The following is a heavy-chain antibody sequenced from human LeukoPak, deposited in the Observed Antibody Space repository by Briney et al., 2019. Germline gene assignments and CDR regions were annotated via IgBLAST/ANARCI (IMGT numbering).Heavy chain of an antibody. CDR1: GGSISPYY. CDR3: ARDVLR. CDR2: IYKTGST. Sequence: SETLSLTCTVSGGSISPYYWSWIRQRPGKGLEWIGYIYKTGSTYYNPSLKSRVTMSVDTSRNQFSLKVNSVTAADTAVYYCARDVLRWGQGTLVTVSS. D-gene: IGHD3-16*01. V-gene: IGHV4-59*06. J-gene: IGHJ4*02.